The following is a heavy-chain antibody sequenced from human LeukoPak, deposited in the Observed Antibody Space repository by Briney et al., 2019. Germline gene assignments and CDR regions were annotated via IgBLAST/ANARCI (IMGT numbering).Heavy chain of an antibody. CDR3: ARESRYYGSGSFDY. CDR1: GYTFTSYG. CDR2: ISAYNGNT. V-gene: IGHV1-18*04. Sequence: ASVKVCCKASGYTFTSYGISRVRQAPGQGLEWMGGISAYNGNTNYAQKLQGRVTMTKDTSTSTAYMELRSLRSDDTAVYYCARESRYYGSGSFDYWGQGTLVTVSS. J-gene: IGHJ4*02. D-gene: IGHD3-10*01.